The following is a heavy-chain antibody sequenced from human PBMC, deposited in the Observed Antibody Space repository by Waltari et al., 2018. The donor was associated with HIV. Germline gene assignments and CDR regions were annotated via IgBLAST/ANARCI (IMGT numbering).Heavy chain of an antibody. J-gene: IGHJ5*02. CDR3: ANLRAGGNDWSDP. D-gene: IGHD2-8*01. CDR1: GYSFTSYW. CDR2: IDPIAFYP. V-gene: IGHV5-10-1*01. Sequence: EVQLVQSGAEGKKPGESLRISCKGSGYSFTSYWTSWVRQMPGKGLGWRGRIDPIAFYPNYTPSSQGTVTFSPEKPISLPNLEWGSLKAWEPPIYYLANLRAGGNDWSDPGGKGPWSPSPQ.